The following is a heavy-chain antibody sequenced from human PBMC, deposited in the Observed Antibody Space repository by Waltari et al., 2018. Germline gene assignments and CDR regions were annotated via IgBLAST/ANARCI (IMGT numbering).Heavy chain of an antibody. CDR2: MNTNSGNT. CDR1: GYTFTSYD. CDR3: ARAGIDYDFWSGAPMDV. Sequence: QVQLVQSGAEVKKPGASVKVSCKASGYTFTSYDINWVRQATGQGLEWMGWMNTNSGNTGYAQKFQGRVTMTRNTSISTAYMELSSLRSEDTAVYYCARAGIDYDFWSGAPMDVWGQGTTVTVSS. V-gene: IGHV1-8*01. J-gene: IGHJ6*02. D-gene: IGHD3-3*01.